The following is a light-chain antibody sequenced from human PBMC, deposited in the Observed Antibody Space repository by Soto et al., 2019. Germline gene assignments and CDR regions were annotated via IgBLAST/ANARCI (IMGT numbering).Light chain of an antibody. CDR1: SSDVGSYNL. CDR2: EGS. CDR3: CSYAGSSTFEV. V-gene: IGLV2-23*03. Sequence: QSVLTQPASVSGSPGQSITISCTGTSSDVGSYNLVSWYQQHPGKATKLMIYEGSKRPSGVSNRFSGSKSGNTASLTISGLQAEDEADYYCCSYAGSSTFEVFGGGTKLTVL. J-gene: IGLJ2*01.